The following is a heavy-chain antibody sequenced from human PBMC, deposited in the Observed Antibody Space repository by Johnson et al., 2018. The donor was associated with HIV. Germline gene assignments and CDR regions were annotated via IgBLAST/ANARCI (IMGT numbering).Heavy chain of an antibody. V-gene: IGHV3-53*01. D-gene: IGHD3-16*01. CDR1: GFTVSSNY. J-gene: IGHJ3*02. Sequence: VQLVESGGGLIQHGGSLRLSCAASGFTVSSNYMTWVRQAPGKGLEWVSVISGSGGRTYYGDSVKGRFTISRDNSKNTLYLQMNSLRAEDTAVYYCARRFGAAFDIWGQGTMVTVSS. CDR3: ARRFGAAFDI. CDR2: ISGSGGRT.